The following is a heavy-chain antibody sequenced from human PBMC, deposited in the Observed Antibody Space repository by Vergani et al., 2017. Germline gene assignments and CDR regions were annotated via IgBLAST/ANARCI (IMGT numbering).Heavy chain of an antibody. Sequence: VQLAESGGGRVQPGRSLRLSCAASGFTFSSYSMNWVRQAPGKGLEWVSSISSSSSYIYYADSVKGRFTISRDNAKNSLYLQMNSLRAEDTAVYYCARDPRTYSSSWNDYWGQGTLVTVSS. CDR2: ISSSSSYI. CDR3: ARDPRTYSSSWNDY. V-gene: IGHV3-21*01. D-gene: IGHD6-13*01. J-gene: IGHJ4*02. CDR1: GFTFSSYS.